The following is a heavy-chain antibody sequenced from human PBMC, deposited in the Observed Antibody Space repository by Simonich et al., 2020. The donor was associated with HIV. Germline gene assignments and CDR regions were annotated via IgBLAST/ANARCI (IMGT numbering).Heavy chain of an antibody. J-gene: IGHJ4*02. CDR3: ARGLDYYFDY. Sequence: QVQLVQSGVEVKKPGASVKVSCKASGSTFTSYGISWVRQVPGQGLEWMGWITAYNGNTNYPQKFQGRVTMTADTSTTTAYMELRSLRSDDTAVYYCARGLDYYFDYWGQGTLVTVSS. CDR1: GSTFTSYG. V-gene: IGHV1-18*01. CDR2: ITAYNGNT. D-gene: IGHD5-12*01.